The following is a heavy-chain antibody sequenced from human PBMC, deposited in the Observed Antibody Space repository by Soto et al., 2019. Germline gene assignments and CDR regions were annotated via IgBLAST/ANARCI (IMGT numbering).Heavy chain of an antibody. CDR3: ARGLGVVVPAATPYYYYYGMDV. V-gene: IGHV4-34*01. Sequence: PSETLSLTCAVYGGSFSGYYWSWIRQPPGKGLEWIGEINHSGSTNYNPSLKSRVTISVETSKKQFSLKLSSVTAADTAVYYCARGLGVVVPAATPYYYYYGMDVWGQGTTV. D-gene: IGHD2-2*01. J-gene: IGHJ6*02. CDR1: GGSFSGYY. CDR2: INHSGST.